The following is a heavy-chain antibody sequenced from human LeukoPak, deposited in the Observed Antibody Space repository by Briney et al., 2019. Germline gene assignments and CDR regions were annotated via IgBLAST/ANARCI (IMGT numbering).Heavy chain of an antibody. Sequence: GGSLRLSCAASGFTFSSYSMNWVRQAPGKGLEWVSSISSSSSYIYYADSVKGRFTISRDNAKNSLYLQMNSLRAEDTAVYYCAKGGGYDFWSGGFDFWGQGTLVTVSS. D-gene: IGHD3-3*01. J-gene: IGHJ4*02. CDR1: GFTFSSYS. CDR2: ISSSSSYI. V-gene: IGHV3-21*04. CDR3: AKGGGYDFWSGGFDF.